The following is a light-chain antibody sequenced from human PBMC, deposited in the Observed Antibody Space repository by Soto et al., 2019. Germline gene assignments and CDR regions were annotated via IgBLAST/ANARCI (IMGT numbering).Light chain of an antibody. CDR2: SAS. CDR3: QHGYVAPYS. Sequence: DIQMTQSPSSVSASIGDTVTITCRASQDINVYLNWYQQKPGEVPKLLIYSASTLHSGVPSRFTASGSETDFTLNIRSLQPEDFATYYCQHGYVAPYSFGQGTKVDI. CDR1: QDINVY. V-gene: IGKV1-39*01. J-gene: IGKJ2*03.